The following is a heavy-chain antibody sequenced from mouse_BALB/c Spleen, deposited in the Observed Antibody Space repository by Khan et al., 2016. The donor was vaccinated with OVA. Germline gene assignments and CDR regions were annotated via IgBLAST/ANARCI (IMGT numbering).Heavy chain of an antibody. D-gene: IGHD1-1*01. CDR3: ARVNYGSRDYFDY. CDR2: ILPGSGSR. V-gene: IGHV1-9*01. Sequence: QVQLKESGAELMKPGASVKISCKATGYTFSGYWLEWVKQRPGHGLEWIGEILPGSGSRNYNEKFKGKATFTADISSKTTYMQLSSLTSEDSAVYYGARVNYGSRDYFDYWGKGTTLTVSS. J-gene: IGHJ2*01. CDR1: GYTFSGYW.